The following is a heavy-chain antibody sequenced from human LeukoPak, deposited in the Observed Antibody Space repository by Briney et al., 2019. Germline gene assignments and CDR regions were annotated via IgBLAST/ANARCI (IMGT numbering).Heavy chain of an antibody. CDR3: ARSEPDTGIPAAGTESAFDI. CDR2: IYYSGST. Sequence: SETLSLTCTVSGGSISSYYWSWIRQPPGKGLEWIRYIYYSGSTNYNPSLKSRVTISVDTSKNQFSLKLSSVTAADTAVYYCARSEPDTGIPAAGTESAFDIWGQRTMVTVSS. CDR1: GGSISSYY. V-gene: IGHV4-59*01. D-gene: IGHD6-13*01. J-gene: IGHJ3*02.